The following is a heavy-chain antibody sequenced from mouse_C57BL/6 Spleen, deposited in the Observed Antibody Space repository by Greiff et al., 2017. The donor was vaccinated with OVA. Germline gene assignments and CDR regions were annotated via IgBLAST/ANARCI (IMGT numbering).Heavy chain of an antibody. Sequence: EVQLQQSGPGLVKPSQSLSLTCSVTGYSITSGYYWNWIRQFPGNKLEWMGYISYDGSNNYNPSLKNRISITRDTSKNQFFLKLNSVTTEDTATYYCARERDDYGAYWGQGTLVTVSA. D-gene: IGHD2-4*01. V-gene: IGHV3-6*01. CDR3: ARERDDYGAY. CDR2: ISYDGSN. J-gene: IGHJ3*01. CDR1: GYSITSGYY.